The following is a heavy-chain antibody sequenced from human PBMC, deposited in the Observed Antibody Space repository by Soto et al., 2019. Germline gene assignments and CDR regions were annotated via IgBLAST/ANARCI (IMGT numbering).Heavy chain of an antibody. CDR1: GFAFSSYA. Sequence: GGSLRLSCAASGFAFSSYAMNWVRQAPGKGLEWVSGIVDSGGRAFYADSVKGRFTISRDNSKNTLYLEMNNLRAEDTAIYYCATVPAASSYYSTDLWGQGTTVTVSS. D-gene: IGHD2-2*01. CDR3: ATVPAASSYYSTDL. J-gene: IGHJ6*02. V-gene: IGHV3-23*01. CDR2: IVDSGGRA.